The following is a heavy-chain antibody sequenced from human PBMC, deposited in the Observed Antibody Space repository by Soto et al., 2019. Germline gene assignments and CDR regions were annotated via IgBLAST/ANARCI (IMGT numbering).Heavy chain of an antibody. V-gene: IGHV4-59*08. D-gene: IGHD2-2*01. CDR2: IYYSGST. Sequence: SETLSLTCTVSGGSISSYYWSWIRQPPGKGLEWIGYIYYSGSTNYNPSLKSRVTISVDTSKNQFSLKLSSATAADTAVYYCARYASRNWFDPWGQGTLVTVSS. CDR1: GGSISSYY. CDR3: ARYASRNWFDP. J-gene: IGHJ5*02.